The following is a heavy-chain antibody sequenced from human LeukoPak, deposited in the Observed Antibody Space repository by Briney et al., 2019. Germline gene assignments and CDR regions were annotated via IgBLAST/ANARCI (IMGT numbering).Heavy chain of an antibody. D-gene: IGHD6-6*01. CDR3: ARDRDIAARRLDY. Sequence: GGSLRLSCAASGFTFSSYAMHWVRQAPGKGLEWVAVISYDGSSKYYADSVKGRFTISRDNSKNTLYLQMNSLRAEDTAVYYCARDRDIAARRLDYWGQGTLVTVSS. V-gene: IGHV3-30-3*01. J-gene: IGHJ4*02. CDR2: ISYDGSSK. CDR1: GFTFSSYA.